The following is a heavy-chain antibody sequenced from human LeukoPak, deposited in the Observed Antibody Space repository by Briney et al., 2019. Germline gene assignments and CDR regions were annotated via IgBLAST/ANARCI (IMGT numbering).Heavy chain of an antibody. CDR1: GGSVSSCSYY. J-gene: IGHJ3*02. CDR3: ARVGYSYDIGLGAFDI. V-gene: IGHV4-61*01. CDR2: IYYSGST. Sequence: PSETLSLTCTVSGGSVSSCSYYWSWIRQPPGKGLEWIGYIYYSGSTNYNTSLKSRVTISVDTSKNQSSLKLSSVTAADTAVYYCARVGYSYDIGLGAFDIWGQGTMVTVSS. D-gene: IGHD5-18*01.